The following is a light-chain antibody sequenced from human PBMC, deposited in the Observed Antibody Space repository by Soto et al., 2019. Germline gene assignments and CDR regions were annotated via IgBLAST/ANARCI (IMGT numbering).Light chain of an antibody. V-gene: IGKV1-39*01. CDR3: QQSYSTPPWT. Sequence: IQMTHSPSTLSASLGDIVTITCRASQSISRWLAWYQQKPGKAPKLLIHDATSLQSGVPSRFSGSGSGTDFTLTISSLQPEDFATYYCQQSYSTPPWTFGQGTKVDIK. J-gene: IGKJ1*01. CDR2: DAT. CDR1: QSISRW.